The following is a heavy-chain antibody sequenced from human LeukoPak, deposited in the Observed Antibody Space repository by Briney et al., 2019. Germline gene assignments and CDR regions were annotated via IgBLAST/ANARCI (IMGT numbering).Heavy chain of an antibody. J-gene: IGHJ4*02. CDR2: IIPIFGTA. CDR1: GGTFSSYA. CDR3: ARDRDGYNYFDY. V-gene: IGHV1-69*13. D-gene: IGHD5-24*01. Sequence: ASVKVSCKASGGTFSSYAISWVRQAPGQGLEWMGGIIPIFGTANYAQKFQGRVTITADESTSTAYMELSSLRSEDTAVYYCARDRDGYNYFDYWGQGTLVTVSS.